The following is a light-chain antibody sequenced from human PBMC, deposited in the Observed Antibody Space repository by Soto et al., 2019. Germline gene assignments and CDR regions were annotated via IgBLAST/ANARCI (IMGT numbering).Light chain of an antibody. CDR1: QAIDSW. CDR2: TGS. CDR3: HQYNTSPWT. Sequence: DIQMTQSPSSVSASVGDRVTITCRASQAIDSWLAWYQQKPGEAPKLLIFTGSLLHSGVPPRFSGSGSGTDFTLTISSLQPEDFATYYCHQYNTSPWTFGQGTKVEI. J-gene: IGKJ1*01. V-gene: IGKV1-12*01.